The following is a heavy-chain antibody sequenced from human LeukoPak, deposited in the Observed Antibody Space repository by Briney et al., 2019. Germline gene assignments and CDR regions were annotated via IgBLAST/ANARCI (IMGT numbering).Heavy chain of an antibody. Sequence: GGSLRLSCAASGFTFSDYYKSWIRQAPGKGLEWVSYISSSSSYTNYADSVKGRFTISRDNAKNSLYLQMNSLRAEDTAVYYCARGTTVDAFDIWGQGTMVTVSS. V-gene: IGHV3-11*06. J-gene: IGHJ3*02. CDR3: ARGTTVDAFDI. CDR2: ISSSSSYT. CDR1: GFTFSDYY. D-gene: IGHD4-17*01.